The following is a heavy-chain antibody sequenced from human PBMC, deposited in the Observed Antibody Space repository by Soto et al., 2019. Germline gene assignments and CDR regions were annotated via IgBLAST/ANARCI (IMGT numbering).Heavy chain of an antibody. J-gene: IGHJ4*02. CDR1: GGSISSGDYY. V-gene: IGHV4-30-4*01. D-gene: IGHD2-15*01. CDR2: IYYSGST. Sequence: QVQLQESGPGLVKPSQTLSLTCTVSGGSISSGDYYWSWIRQPPGKGLEWIGYIYYSGSTYYNPSLKSRVTISVDTSKNQFSLKLSSVTAADTAVYYCARGEGYCSGGSCYYYFDYWGQGTLVTVSS. CDR3: ARGEGYCSGGSCYYYFDY.